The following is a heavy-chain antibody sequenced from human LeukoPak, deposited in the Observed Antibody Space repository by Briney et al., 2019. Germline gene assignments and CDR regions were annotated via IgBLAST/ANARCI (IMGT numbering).Heavy chain of an antibody. CDR3: VRDSTTAYYFDY. CDR1: GFTFSSYA. J-gene: IGHJ4*02. V-gene: IGHV3-74*01. D-gene: IGHD4-11*01. CDR2: INSDGSST. Sequence: PGGSLRLSCAASGFTFSSYAMHWVRQAPGKGLVWVSRINSDGSSTSYADSVKGRFTISRDNAKSTLYLQMNSLRAEDTAVYYCVRDSTTAYYFDYWGQGTLVTVSS.